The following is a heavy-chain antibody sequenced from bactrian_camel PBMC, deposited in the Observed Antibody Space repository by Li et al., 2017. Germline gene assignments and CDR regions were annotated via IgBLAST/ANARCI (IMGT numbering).Heavy chain of an antibody. CDR2: LDSDGST. D-gene: IGHD1*01. J-gene: IGHJ4*01. CDR3: AADHWCRGHIVEVRSYS. Sequence: HVQLVESGGGSVQTGGSLRLACSASGPIYSRYRLGWFRQAPGKEREGIASLDSDGSTNYDNSVQGRFTISKDDAKNTLYLQMNDLKPEDTGMYYCAADHWCRGHIVEVRSYSWGPGTQVTVS. V-gene: IGHV3S53*01. CDR1: GPIYSRYR.